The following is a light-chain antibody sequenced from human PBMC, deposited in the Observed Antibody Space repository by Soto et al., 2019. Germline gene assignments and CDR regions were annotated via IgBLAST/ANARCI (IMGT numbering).Light chain of an antibody. CDR1: HDVTTY. Sequence: EIVMTQSPATLSVSPGERATLSFRASHDVTTYLSWYQQKSGQAPRLLIYAASTRATGIPARFSGSGSGTEFSLTISSLQSEDFAVYYCQQYINWPRTFGQGTKVDI. V-gene: IGKV3-15*01. J-gene: IGKJ1*01. CDR2: AAS. CDR3: QQYINWPRT.